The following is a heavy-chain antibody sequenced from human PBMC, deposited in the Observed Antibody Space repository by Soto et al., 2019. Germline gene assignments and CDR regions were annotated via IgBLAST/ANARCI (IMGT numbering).Heavy chain of an antibody. D-gene: IGHD3-22*01. CDR2: ISSSSSYT. J-gene: IGHJ4*02. V-gene: IGHV3-11*06. CDR1: GFTFSDYY. Sequence: GGSLRLSCADSGFTFSDYYMSWIRQAPGKGLEWVSYISSSSSYTNYADSVKGRFTISRDNAKNSLYLQMNSVRAEDTAVYYCARGHYDSSGYYYHPYFDYWGQGTLVTVSS. CDR3: ARGHYDSSGYYYHPYFDY.